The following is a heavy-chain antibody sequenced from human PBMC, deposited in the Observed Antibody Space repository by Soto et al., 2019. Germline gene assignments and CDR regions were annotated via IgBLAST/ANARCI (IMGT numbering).Heavy chain of an antibody. D-gene: IGHD5-18*01. CDR2: FDPEDGET. J-gene: IGHJ6*02. Sequence: ASVKVSCKVSGYTLTELSMHWVRQAPGKGLEWMGGFDPEDGETIYAQKFQERVTITRDMSTSTAYMELSSLRSEDTAVYYCAADGTAMAYYYYGMDVWGQGTTVTVSS. V-gene: IGHV1-24*01. CDR3: AADGTAMAYYYYGMDV. CDR1: GYTLTELS.